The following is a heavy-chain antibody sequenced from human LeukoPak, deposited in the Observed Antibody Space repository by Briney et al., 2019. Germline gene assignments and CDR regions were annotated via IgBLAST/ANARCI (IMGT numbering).Heavy chain of an antibody. Sequence: GGSLRLSCAASGFTFSDYNMGWIRQTPGKGLQWVSYIKTGDSPIYYADSVEGRLTISRDNAQNSLYLQMNSLRVEDTAVYYCARRIAVTTSHSFDVWGQGAMVIVSS. CDR2: IKTGDSPI. CDR3: ARRIAVTTSHSFDV. J-gene: IGHJ3*01. V-gene: IGHV3-11*01. CDR1: GFTFSDYN. D-gene: IGHD4-17*01.